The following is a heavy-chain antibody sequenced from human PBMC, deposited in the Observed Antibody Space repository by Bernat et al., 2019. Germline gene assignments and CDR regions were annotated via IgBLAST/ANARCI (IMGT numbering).Heavy chain of an antibody. CDR1: GVSISSSY. D-gene: IGHD3-22*01. V-gene: IGHV4-59*01. J-gene: IGHJ4*02. CDR2: IHHTGNT. Sequence: QVQLQESGPGLVKPSETLSLTCSVSGVSISSSYWSWLRQPPGKGLEWIGYIHHTGNTNYNPSLRSRVTILLDTSQNQFSLKLSSVTAADSAVYYWARGFYDSRGYSNPFDYWGQGTLVTVSS. CDR3: ARGFYDSRGYSNPFDY.